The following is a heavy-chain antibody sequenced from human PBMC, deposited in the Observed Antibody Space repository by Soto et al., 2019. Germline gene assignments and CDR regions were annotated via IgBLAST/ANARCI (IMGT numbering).Heavy chain of an antibody. J-gene: IGHJ4*02. CDR2: IYYSGST. D-gene: IGHD5-12*01. Sequence: SETLSLTCTVSGGSISSSSYYWGWIRQPPGKGLEWIGSIYYSGSTYYNPSLKSRVTISVDTSKNQFSLKLSSVTAADTAVYYCARHKRWLQSHGYWGQGTLVTVSS. V-gene: IGHV4-39*01. CDR3: ARHKRWLQSHGY. CDR1: GGSISSSSYY.